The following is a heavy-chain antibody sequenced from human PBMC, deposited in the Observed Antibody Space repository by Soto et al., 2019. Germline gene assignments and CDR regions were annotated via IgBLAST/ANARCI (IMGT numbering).Heavy chain of an antibody. CDR1: GFSLSTSGMR. D-gene: IGHD1-26*01. CDR3: ARIGGGSYWRYYYYYGMDV. Sequence: SGPTLVNPTQTLTLTCTFSGFSLSTSGMRVSWIRQPPGKALEWLARIDWDDDKFYSTSLKTRLTISKDTSKNQVVLTMTNMDPVDTATYYCARIGGGSYWRYYYYYGMDVWGQGTTVTVS. J-gene: IGHJ6*02. V-gene: IGHV2-70*04. CDR2: IDWDDDK.